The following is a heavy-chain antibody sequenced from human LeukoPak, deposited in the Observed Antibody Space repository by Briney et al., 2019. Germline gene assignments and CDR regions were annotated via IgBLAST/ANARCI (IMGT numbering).Heavy chain of an antibody. J-gene: IGHJ4*02. CDR3: AKAGGYDSSGYFGGYFDY. Sequence: PGGSLRLSCAASGFTFSSYGMHWVRQAPGKGLEWVAFIRYDGSNKYYADSVKGRFTISRDNSKNTLYLQMNSLRAEDTAVYYCAKAGGYDSSGYFGGYFDYWGQGTLVTVSS. CDR1: GFTFSSYG. CDR2: IRYDGSNK. V-gene: IGHV3-30*02. D-gene: IGHD3-22*01.